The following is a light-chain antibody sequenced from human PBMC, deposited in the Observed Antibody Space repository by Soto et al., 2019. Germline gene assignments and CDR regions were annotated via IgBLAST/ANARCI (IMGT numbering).Light chain of an antibody. CDR2: GTS. J-gene: IGKJ2*01. Sequence: EIVLTQSPGTLSLSPGERATLSCRASQSVSSDYLAWYQQKPGQAPRLLIYGTSSGATGIPDRFSGSGSGTDFTLTISRLEPEDFAVYYCHQYGGSPPVTFGQGTKLEIK. CDR3: HQYGGSPPVT. CDR1: QSVSSDY. V-gene: IGKV3-20*01.